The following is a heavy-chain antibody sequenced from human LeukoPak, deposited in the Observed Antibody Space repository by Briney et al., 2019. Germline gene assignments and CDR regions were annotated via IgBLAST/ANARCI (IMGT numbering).Heavy chain of an antibody. J-gene: IGHJ4*02. CDR2: IYTTGST. CDR1: GGSISSGGHY. D-gene: IGHD2-15*01. CDR3: ARERRYCSGGSCYDFDY. Sequence: SETLSLTCTVSGGSISSGGHYWSWIRQPAGKGLEYLGRIYTTGSTNYNPSLKSRVTISVDTSKNQFSLKLTSVTAADTAVYYCARERRYCSGGSCYDFDYWGQGTLVTVSS. V-gene: IGHV4-61*02.